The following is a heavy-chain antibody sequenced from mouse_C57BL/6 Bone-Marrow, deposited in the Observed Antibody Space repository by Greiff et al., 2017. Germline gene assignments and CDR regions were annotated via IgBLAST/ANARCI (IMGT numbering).Heavy chain of an antibody. D-gene: IGHD2-4*01. Sequence: QVQLQQSGAELVKPGASVKLSCKASGYTFTEYTIHWVKQRSGQGLEWIGWFYPGSGSTKYNEKFKDKATLTADKSSSTVYMELSRLTSEDSAVYFSARHEEDYDYDGAWFAYWGQGTLVTVSA. CDR3: ARHEEDYDYDGAWFAY. J-gene: IGHJ3*01. CDR1: GYTFTEYT. V-gene: IGHV1-62-2*01. CDR2: FYPGSGST.